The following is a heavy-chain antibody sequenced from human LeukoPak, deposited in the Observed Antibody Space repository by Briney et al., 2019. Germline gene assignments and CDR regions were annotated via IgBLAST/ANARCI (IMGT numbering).Heavy chain of an antibody. D-gene: IGHD3-22*01. CDR3: ARTPHLSITMIVVVPPRGAFDI. CDR2: IYHSGST. V-gene: IGHV4-38-2*02. J-gene: IGHJ3*02. Sequence: SETLSLTCTVSGYSISSGYYWGWIRQPPGKGLEWIGSIYHSGSTYYNPSLKSRVTISVDTSKNQFSLKLTSVTAADTAVYYCARTPHLSITMIVVVPPRGAFDIWGQGTMVTVSS. CDR1: GYSISSGYY.